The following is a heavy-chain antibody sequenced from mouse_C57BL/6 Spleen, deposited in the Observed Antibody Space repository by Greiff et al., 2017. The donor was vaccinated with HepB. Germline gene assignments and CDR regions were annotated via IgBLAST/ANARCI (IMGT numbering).Heavy chain of an antibody. D-gene: IGHD1-1*01. CDR1: GYTFTDYN. CDR2: INPNNGGT. CDR3: APVNYYGSSYWYFDV. V-gene: IGHV1-22*01. J-gene: IGHJ1*03. Sequence: VQLQQSGPELVKPGASVKMSCKASGYTFTDYNMHWVKQSHGKSLEWIGYINPNNGGTSYNQKFKGKATLTVNKSSSTAYMELRSLTSEDSAVYYCAPVNYYGSSYWYFDVWGTGTTVTVSS.